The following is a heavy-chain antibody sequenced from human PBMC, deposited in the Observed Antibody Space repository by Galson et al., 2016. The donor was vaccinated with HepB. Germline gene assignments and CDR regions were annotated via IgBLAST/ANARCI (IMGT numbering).Heavy chain of an antibody. CDR3: ATVGYYDILSGYPYFHY. Sequence: SVKVSCKVAGYSLSDLSIHWVRQAPGKVPEWMGGVDPEHLETVYAEEFRGRVTMTEDTSTDTAYLDLSSLRSEDTALYYCATVGYYDILSGYPYFHYWGQGSLVIVSS. J-gene: IGHJ4*02. D-gene: IGHD3-9*01. CDR2: VDPEHLET. CDR1: GYSLSDLS. V-gene: IGHV1-24*01.